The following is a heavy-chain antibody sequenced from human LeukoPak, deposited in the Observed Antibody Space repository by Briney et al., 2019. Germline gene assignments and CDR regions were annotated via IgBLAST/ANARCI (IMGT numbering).Heavy chain of an antibody. J-gene: IGHJ3*02. V-gene: IGHV4-59*01. CDR2: IYHSGST. D-gene: IGHD5-24*01. CDR1: GGSINSDY. Sequence: SETLSLTCSVSGGSINSDYWNWIRQPPGKGLEWVGYIYHSGSTNYNPSLKSRVTISIDKSKKQFSLKLISVTAADTAIYYCARVGGMTTINNAAFDIWGQGTMVTVSS. CDR3: ARVGGMTTINNAAFDI.